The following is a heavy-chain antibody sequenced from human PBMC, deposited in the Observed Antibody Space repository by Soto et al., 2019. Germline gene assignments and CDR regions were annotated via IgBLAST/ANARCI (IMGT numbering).Heavy chain of an antibody. V-gene: IGHV1-69*13. Sequence: SVKVSCKASGGTFSSYAISWVRQAPGQGLEWMGGIIPIFGTANYAQKFQGRVTITADESTSTAYMELSSLRSEDTAVYYCARVHGYNSPFDYWGRGTLVTVSS. CDR3: ARVHGYNSPFDY. D-gene: IGHD5-12*01. J-gene: IGHJ4*02. CDR1: GGTFSSYA. CDR2: IIPIFGTA.